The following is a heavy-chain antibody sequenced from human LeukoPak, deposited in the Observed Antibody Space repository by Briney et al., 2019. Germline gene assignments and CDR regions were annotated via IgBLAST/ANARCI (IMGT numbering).Heavy chain of an antibody. CDR2: IYTSGST. CDR3: ARDFFNYYGSGSYSIHGMDV. D-gene: IGHD3-10*01. J-gene: IGHJ6*02. Sequence: SEILSLTCTVSGGSISSYYWSCIRRPAGKGLEWIGRIYTSGSTNYNPSLKSRVTMSVDTSKNQFSLKLSSLTAADTAVYYCARDFFNYYGSGSYSIHGMDVWGQGITVIVSS. CDR1: GGSISSYY. V-gene: IGHV4-4*07.